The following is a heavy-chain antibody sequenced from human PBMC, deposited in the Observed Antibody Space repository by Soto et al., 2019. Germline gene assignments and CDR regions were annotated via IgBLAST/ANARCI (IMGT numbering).Heavy chain of an antibody. CDR1: GGSINTFDFS. CDR2: IYQSGST. J-gene: IGHJ6*02. D-gene: IGHD3-3*01. V-gene: IGHV4-30-2*01. Sequence: SETLSLTCAVSGGSINTFDFSWSWIRQPPGRGLEWIGSIYQSGSTYCIPSLKRRVPMSLEKAKNQFCLKINSVVAADTDIYYCAREMTIFGVAPGGGVDVWGQGTTVTVLL. CDR3: AREMTIFGVAPGGGVDV.